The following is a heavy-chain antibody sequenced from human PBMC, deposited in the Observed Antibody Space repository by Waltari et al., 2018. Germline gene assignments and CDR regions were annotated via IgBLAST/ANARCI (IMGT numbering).Heavy chain of an antibody. CDR2: INHSGST. Sequence: QVQLQQWGAGLLKPSETLSLTCAVYGGSFSGYYWSWIRQPPGKGLEWIGDINHSGSTNHNPPLKSRVTISVDTSKNQFSLKLSSVTAADTAVYYCARNPRYSSGWYSPPSWFDPWGQGTLVTVSS. J-gene: IGHJ5*02. V-gene: IGHV4-34*01. CDR3: ARNPRYSSGWYSPPSWFDP. CDR1: GGSFSGYY. D-gene: IGHD6-19*01.